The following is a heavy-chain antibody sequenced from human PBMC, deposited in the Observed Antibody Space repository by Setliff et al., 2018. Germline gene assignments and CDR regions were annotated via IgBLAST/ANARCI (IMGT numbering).Heavy chain of an antibody. D-gene: IGHD2-15*01. V-gene: IGHV1-8*01. CDR2: TNPTSGNT. J-gene: IGHJ4*02. Sequence: GASVKVSCKASGYTFTSYDINRVRQAAGQGLEWMGWTNPTSGNTGYAQKFQGRVTMTRNTSISTAYMELSSLRSEDTAVYYCARGAPGRYCSGRSCSYFDYWGQGILVTVSS. CDR1: GYTFTSYD. CDR3: ARGAPGRYCSGRSCSYFDY.